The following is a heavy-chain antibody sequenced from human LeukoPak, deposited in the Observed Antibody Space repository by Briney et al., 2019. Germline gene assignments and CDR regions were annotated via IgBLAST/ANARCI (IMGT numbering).Heavy chain of an antibody. CDR2: IIPIFGTA. CDR1: GGTFSSYA. J-gene: IGHJ4*02. D-gene: IGHD3-22*01. CDR3: ARVGQSYYDSSGFYNY. Sequence: ASVKVSCKASGGTFSSYAISWVRQAPGQGLEWMGGIIPIFGTANYAQKFQGRVTITADESTSTAYMELSSLRSEDTAVYYCARVGQSYYDSSGFYNYWGRGTLVTVSS. V-gene: IGHV1-69*13.